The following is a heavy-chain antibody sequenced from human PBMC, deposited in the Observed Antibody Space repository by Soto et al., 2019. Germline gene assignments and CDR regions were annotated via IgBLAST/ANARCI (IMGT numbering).Heavy chain of an antibody. CDR1: GFTFSNYA. D-gene: IGHD2-15*01. CDR3: ARGRLGYCSGGSCSTYGMDV. Sequence: GGSLRLSCAASGFTFSNYAMSWVRQAPGKGLEWVSSITGSGDYTYYADSVKGRFTISRDNSKNTLYLQMNSLRAEDTAVYYCARGRLGYCSGGSCSTYGMDVWGQGTTVTVSS. V-gene: IGHV3-23*01. CDR2: ITGSGDYT. J-gene: IGHJ6*02.